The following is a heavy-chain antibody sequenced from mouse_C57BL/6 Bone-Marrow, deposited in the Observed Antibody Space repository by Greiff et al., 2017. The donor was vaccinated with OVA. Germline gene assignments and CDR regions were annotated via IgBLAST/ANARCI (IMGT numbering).Heavy chain of an antibody. D-gene: IGHD1-1*01. Sequence: VQLQQSGAELVKPGASVKMSCKASGYTFTSYWITWVKQRPGQGLEWIGDIYPGSGSTNYNEKFKSKATLTVDTSSSTAYMQLSSLTSEDSAVYSGADYGSSSWDFEVWGTGTTVTVSS. CDR3: ADYGSSSWDFEV. CDR2: IYPGSGST. CDR1: GYTFTSYW. J-gene: IGHJ1*03. V-gene: IGHV1-55*01.